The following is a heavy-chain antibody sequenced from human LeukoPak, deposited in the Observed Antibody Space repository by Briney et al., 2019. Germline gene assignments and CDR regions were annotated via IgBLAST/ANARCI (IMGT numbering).Heavy chain of an antibody. D-gene: IGHD3-22*01. J-gene: IGHJ6*02. CDR2: ISGSGGST. V-gene: IGHV3-23*01. CDR1: GTTFSFYA. CDR3: ASDKTSDYDSSGYYPIPRGMDV. Sequence: GGSLKLSCAASGTTFSFYAMSWVRQAPGKGLEWVSTISGSGGSTYFADSMKGRFTISRDNSKNTLYLQMNSLRAEGTAVYYCASDKTSDYDSSGYYPIPRGMDVWGQGTTVTVSS.